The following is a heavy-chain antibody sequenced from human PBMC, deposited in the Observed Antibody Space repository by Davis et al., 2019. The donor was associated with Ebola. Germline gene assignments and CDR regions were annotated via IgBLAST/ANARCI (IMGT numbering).Heavy chain of an antibody. CDR2: IYHSGST. CDR3: ARDRVLWGVMDV. D-gene: IGHD2-21*01. V-gene: IGHV4-4*02. J-gene: IGHJ6*02. CDR1: GGSISSGGYS. Sequence: MPSETLSLTCAVSGGSISSGGYSWSWVRQPPGKGLEWIGEIYHSGSTNYNPSLKSRVTISVDKSKNQFSLKLSSVTAADTAVYYCARDRVLWGVMDVWGQGTTVTVSS.